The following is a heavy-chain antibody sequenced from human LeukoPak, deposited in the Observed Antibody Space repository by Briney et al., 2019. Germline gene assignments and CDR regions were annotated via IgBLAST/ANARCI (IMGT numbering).Heavy chain of an antibody. D-gene: IGHD6-19*01. Sequence: GGSLRLSCAASGFTFSSYAMHWVRQAPGKGLGWVAVISYDGSNKYYADSVKGRFTISRDNSKNTLYLQMNSLRAEDTAVYYCARDQQYNNGWHYFDYWGQGTLVTVSS. CDR3: ARDQQYNNGWHYFDY. CDR1: GFTFSSYA. CDR2: ISYDGSNK. V-gene: IGHV3-30-3*01. J-gene: IGHJ4*02.